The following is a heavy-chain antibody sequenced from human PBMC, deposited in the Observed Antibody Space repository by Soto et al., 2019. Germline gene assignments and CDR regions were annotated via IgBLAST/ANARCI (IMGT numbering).Heavy chain of an antibody. Sequence: EVQLLESGGGLVQPGGSLRLSCAASGFTFSSYAMSWVRQAPGKGLEWVSAISGSGGRTYYADSVKGRFTISRDNSKNTLYMQMHRLRAGDTAVYYCAKYVVVVDLPTWGQGTLVTVSS. CDR2: ISGSGGRT. J-gene: IGHJ5*02. V-gene: IGHV3-23*01. CDR3: AKYVVVVDLPT. CDR1: GFTFSSYA. D-gene: IGHD2-15*01.